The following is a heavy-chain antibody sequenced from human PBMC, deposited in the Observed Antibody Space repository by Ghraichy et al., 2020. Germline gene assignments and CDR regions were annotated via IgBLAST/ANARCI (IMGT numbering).Heavy chain of an antibody. D-gene: IGHD3-3*01. J-gene: IGHJ6*02. CDR1: GFTFRDYY. CDR2: ISSSGTTI. CDR3: ARDMGDFWSGYSSTDYYYYGMDV. V-gene: IGHV3-11*01. Sequence: GESLRLSCAASGFTFRDYYMTWIRQAPGKGLECLSYISSSGTTIYYADSVKGRFTISRDNSKKSLYLQMNSLRAEDTAVYYCARDMGDFWSGYSSTDYYYYGMDVWGQGTTVTVSS.